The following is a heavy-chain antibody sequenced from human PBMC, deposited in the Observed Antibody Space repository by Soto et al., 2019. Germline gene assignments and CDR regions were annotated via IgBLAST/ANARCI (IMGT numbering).Heavy chain of an antibody. Sequence: EVQLFESGGALVQPGGSLRLSCAASRLTFSNYVVNWVRQAPGKGLEWVSTVGGTGDTYYPDSVKGRFTISRDNSKNMIYLQVSGLRAEDTAVYYCATSGHCNSLKCTSFDMWGQRTMVAVSS. CDR1: RLTFSNYV. D-gene: IGHD2-2*01. V-gene: IGHV3-23*01. CDR2: VGGTGDT. J-gene: IGHJ3*02. CDR3: ATSGHCNSLKCTSFDM.